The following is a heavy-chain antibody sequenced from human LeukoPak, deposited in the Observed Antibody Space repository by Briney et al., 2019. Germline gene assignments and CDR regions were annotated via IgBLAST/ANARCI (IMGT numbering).Heavy chain of an antibody. CDR1: GFTFNNYA. D-gene: IGHD4-11*01. CDR2: VSGSGDNT. Sequence: GGSLRLSCAASGFTFNNYAMTWVRQAPGKGLEWVSVVSGSGDNTNYADSVKGRFTISRDNSKNTLFLQLNSLRTEDTAVYFCARWGNDYSQFDSWGQGTLVTVS. CDR3: ARWGNDYSQFDS. J-gene: IGHJ4*02. V-gene: IGHV3-23*01.